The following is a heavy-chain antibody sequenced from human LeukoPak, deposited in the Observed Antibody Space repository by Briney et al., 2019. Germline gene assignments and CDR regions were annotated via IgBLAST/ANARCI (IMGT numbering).Heavy chain of an antibody. CDR1: GFAFSSSN. D-gene: IGHD4-17*01. J-gene: IGHJ4*02. CDR2: ITSDAYI. V-gene: IGHV3-21*01. Sequence: GGSLRLSCAASGFAFSSSNLNWFRQAPGKGLEWVSSITSDAYIYYADSLKGRFSISRDNAKNSVSLQMISLRAEDTAVYYCARADYGDYGVDDWGQGALVTVSS. CDR3: ARADYGDYGVDD.